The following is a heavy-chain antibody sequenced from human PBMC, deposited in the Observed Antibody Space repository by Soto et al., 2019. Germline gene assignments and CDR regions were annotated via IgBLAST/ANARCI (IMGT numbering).Heavy chain of an antibody. CDR3: ARRTTLYASGSYRFDP. CDR2: MDYTGVS. D-gene: IGHD3-10*01. V-gene: IGHV4-39*01. J-gene: IGHJ5*02. CDR1: GGPITSTDSY. Sequence: SETLSLTCSVSGGPITSTDSYWGWIRRPPGKGLEWIGTMDYTGVSNYNPSLRSRVTISADTSKNQFSLRVTSVTAADTAVYYCARRTTLYASGSYRFDPWGQGALVTVSS.